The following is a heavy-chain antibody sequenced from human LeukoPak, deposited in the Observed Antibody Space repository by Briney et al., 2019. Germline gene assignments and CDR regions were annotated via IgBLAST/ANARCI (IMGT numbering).Heavy chain of an antibody. CDR2: ISRDGGST. CDR1: GFTFSTYA. Sequence: GGSLRLSCAGSGFTFSTYAMHWVRQAPGEGLEYVSGISRDGGSTYYANSVKGRFTISRDNSKNTLYLQMGSLRDEDMAVYYCARECLGEPGSFGYWGQGTLVTVSS. J-gene: IGHJ4*02. V-gene: IGHV3-64*01. D-gene: IGHD5/OR15-5a*01. CDR3: ARECLGEPGSFGY.